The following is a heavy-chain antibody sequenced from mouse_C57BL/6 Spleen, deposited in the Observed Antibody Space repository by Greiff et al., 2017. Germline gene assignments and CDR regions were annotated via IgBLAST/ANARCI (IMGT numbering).Heavy chain of an antibody. CDR1: GYSFTDYN. Sequence: VQLKESGPELVKPGASVKMSCKASGYSFTDYNMNWVKQSNGQSLEWIGVINPNYGTTSYNQKFKGKATLTVDQSSSTAYMQLNSLTSEDSAVYYGARERETAQARAWCAYWGQGTLLTVSA. J-gene: IGHJ3*01. CDR3: ARERETAQARAWCAY. CDR2: INPNYGTT. D-gene: IGHD3-2*02. V-gene: IGHV1-39*01.